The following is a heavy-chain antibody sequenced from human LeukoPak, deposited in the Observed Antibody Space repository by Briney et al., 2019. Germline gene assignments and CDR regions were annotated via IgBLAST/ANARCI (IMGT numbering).Heavy chain of an antibody. J-gene: IGHJ5*02. Sequence: SETLSLTCTVSGGSISSSSYYWGWIRQPPGTGLEWFGSIYYSGSPYYNPSLKSRVTISVDTSKKQFSLKLSSVTAADTAVYYCARHVGFITMVRGVINNNWFDPWGQGTLVTVSS. CDR3: ARHVGFITMVRGVINNNWFDP. CDR2: IYYSGSP. D-gene: IGHD3-10*01. V-gene: IGHV4-39*01. CDR1: GGSISSSSYY.